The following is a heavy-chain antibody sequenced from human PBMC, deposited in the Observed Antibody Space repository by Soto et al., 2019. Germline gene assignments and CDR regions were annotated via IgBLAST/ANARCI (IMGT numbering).Heavy chain of an antibody. CDR3: ATEPIYYNDGSGYYPLGH. D-gene: IGHD3-22*01. J-gene: IGHJ4*02. CDR1: GYSFATYG. CDR2: ISAHNGDT. V-gene: IGHV1-18*04. Sequence: ASVKVSCKASGYSFATYGFSWVRQAPGQGLECVGWISAHNGDTHYSQKFQGRVTLTADTSTNTGYMELRSLTSDDTAVYFCATEPIYYNDGSGYYPLGHWGQGTLVTVSS.